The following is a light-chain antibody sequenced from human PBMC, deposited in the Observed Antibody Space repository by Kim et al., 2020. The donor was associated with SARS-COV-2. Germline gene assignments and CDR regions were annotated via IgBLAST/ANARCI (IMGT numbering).Light chain of an antibody. CDR3: QNYNGAHLT. V-gene: IGKV1-27*01. CDR2: AAS. Sequence: MQMTQSPSSLSASVGDRVTITCRASRDIGHYLAWYQQKPGKVPKLLIYAASALQSGVPSRFSGSASGTDFTLTISSLQPEDFATYYCQNYNGAHLTFGGGTKVDSK. CDR1: RDIGHY. J-gene: IGKJ4*01.